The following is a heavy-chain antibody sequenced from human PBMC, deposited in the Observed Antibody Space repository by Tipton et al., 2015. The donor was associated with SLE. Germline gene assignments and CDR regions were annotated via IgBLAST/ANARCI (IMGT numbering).Heavy chain of an antibody. CDR1: RFTFSSYA. Sequence: GSLRLSCAASRFTFSSYAMSWVRQAPGKGLEWVSVIYSGDSSAYYADSVKGRFTISGDDSKNTLYLQMNSLRAEDTAVYYCAREYNNYPTHWGQGTLVTVSS. J-gene: IGHJ4*02. CDR2: IYSGDSSA. CDR3: AREYNNYPTH. V-gene: IGHV3-23*03. D-gene: IGHD4-11*01.